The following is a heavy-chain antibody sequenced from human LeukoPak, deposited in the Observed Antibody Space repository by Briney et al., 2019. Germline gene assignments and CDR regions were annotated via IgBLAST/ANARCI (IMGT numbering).Heavy chain of an antibody. CDR2: ISGSGGST. D-gene: IGHD3-22*01. CDR3: ATHYYDSSGLAA. Sequence: GGSLRLSCAASGFTFSSYAMSWVRQAPGEGLEWVSAISGSGGSTYYADSVKGRFTISRDNSKNTLYLQMNSLRAEDTAVYYCATHYYDSSGLAAWGQGTLVTVSS. J-gene: IGHJ5*02. CDR1: GFTFSSYA. V-gene: IGHV3-23*01.